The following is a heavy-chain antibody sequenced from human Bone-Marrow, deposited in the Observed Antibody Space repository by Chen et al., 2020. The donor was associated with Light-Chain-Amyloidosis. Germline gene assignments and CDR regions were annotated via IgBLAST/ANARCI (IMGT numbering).Heavy chain of an antibody. Sequence: QMHLHESGPGLVKPSETLSLTCSLSGGPITSGDNYWAWIRQPPGKGLEWIGSFYHTGITYYNPSLRSRVTISLDTSKKQISLNLTSVTAADTAVYYCARDRGADFGDYGGGWFGPWGQGALVSVSS. CDR1: GGPITSGDNY. D-gene: IGHD4-17*01. CDR2: FYHTGIT. CDR3: ARDRGADFGDYGGGWFGP. V-gene: IGHV4-39*07. J-gene: IGHJ5*02.